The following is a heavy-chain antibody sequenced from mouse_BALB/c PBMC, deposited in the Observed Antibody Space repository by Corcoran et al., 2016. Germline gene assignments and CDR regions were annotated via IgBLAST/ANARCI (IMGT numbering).Heavy chain of an antibody. CDR2: INPYNGST. Sequence: EVQLQQSGPELVKPGASVKISCKASGYSFTAYYMHWVKQSHVKSLEWIGRINPYNGSTSYNQNFKDKASLTVDKSSSTAYMELHSLTSEESAVYYCASSTGSDFVYWDQGTTLTVSS. J-gene: IGHJ2*01. CDR1: GYSFTAYY. CDR3: ASSTGSDFVY. D-gene: IGHD4-1*02. V-gene: IGHV1-26*01.